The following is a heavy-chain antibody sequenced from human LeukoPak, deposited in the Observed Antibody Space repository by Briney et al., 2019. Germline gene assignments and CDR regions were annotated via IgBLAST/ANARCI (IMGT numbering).Heavy chain of an antibody. J-gene: IGHJ4*02. Sequence: GASVKVSCKASGGTFSSYAISWVRQAPGQGLEWMGRIIPILGIANYAQKFQGRVTITADKSTSTAYMELSSLRSEDTAVYYCARGYRGWWGYYFDYWGQGTLVTVSS. CDR3: ARGYRGWWGYYFDY. CDR2: IIPILGIA. CDR1: GGTFSSYA. D-gene: IGHD6-19*01. V-gene: IGHV1-69*04.